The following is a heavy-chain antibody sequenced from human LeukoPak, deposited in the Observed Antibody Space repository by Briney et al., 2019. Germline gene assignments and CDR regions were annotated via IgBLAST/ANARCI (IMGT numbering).Heavy chain of an antibody. J-gene: IGHJ6*03. CDR2: INPNSGGT. Sequence: ASVKVSCKASGYTFTGYYMHGVRQAPGQGLEGMGLINPNSGGTNYAQKFRDRITITRNTSISTAYMELSSLISEDTAVYYCARFKTGVYDFWSGYYRDYYYYYMDVWGEGTTVTVSS. V-gene: IGHV1-2*02. CDR1: GYTFTGYY. D-gene: IGHD3-3*01. CDR3: ARFKTGVYDFWSGYYRDYYYYYMDV.